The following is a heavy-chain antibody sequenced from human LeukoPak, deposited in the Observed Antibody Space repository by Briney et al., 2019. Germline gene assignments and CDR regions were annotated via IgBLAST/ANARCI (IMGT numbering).Heavy chain of an antibody. CDR2: ISAYNGDT. J-gene: IGHJ4*02. CDR1: GYIFASYG. Sequence: GASVKVSCKASGYIFASYGISWVRQAPGQGLEWMGWISAYNGDTTYAKNLQGRVTLTTDTSTSTAYIELRSLTSDDTALYYCARDTALIITPGGPDYWGRGTLITVSS. D-gene: IGHD3-10*01. V-gene: IGHV1-18*01. CDR3: ARDTALIITPGGPDY.